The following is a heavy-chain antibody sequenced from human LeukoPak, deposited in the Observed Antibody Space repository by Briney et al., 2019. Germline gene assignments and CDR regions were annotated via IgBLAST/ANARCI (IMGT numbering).Heavy chain of an antibody. CDR3: AKADGVHYDYVWGSYLTFDY. Sequence: GRSLRLSCAASGFTFSSYAMHWVRQAPGKGLGWVAVISYDGSNKYYADSVKGRFTISRDNSKNTLYLQMNSLRAEDTAVYYCAKADGVHYDYVWGSYLTFDYWGQGTLVTVSS. J-gene: IGHJ4*02. D-gene: IGHD3-16*02. CDR2: ISYDGSNK. V-gene: IGHV3-30-3*01. CDR1: GFTFSSYA.